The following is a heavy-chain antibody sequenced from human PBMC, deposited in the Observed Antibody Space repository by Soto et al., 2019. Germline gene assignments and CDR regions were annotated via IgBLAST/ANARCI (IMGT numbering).Heavy chain of an antibody. D-gene: IGHD3-3*01. CDR2: ISGSGGST. CDR1: GFTCSSYA. Sequence: GGSLRLSCAASGFTCSSYAMSWFRQAPGKGLEWVSAISGSGGSTYYADSVKGRFTISRDNSKNTLYLQMNSLRAEDTAVYYCAKDPSGGYDFWSGYDNWFDPWGQGTLVTVSS. CDR3: AKDPSGGYDFWSGYDNWFDP. J-gene: IGHJ5*02. V-gene: IGHV3-23*01.